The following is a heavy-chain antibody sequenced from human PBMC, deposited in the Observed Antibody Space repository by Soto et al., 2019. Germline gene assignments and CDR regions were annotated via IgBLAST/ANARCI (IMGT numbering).Heavy chain of an antibody. J-gene: IGHJ4*02. CDR1: GFTFSTYS. V-gene: IGHV3-21*04. D-gene: IGHD3-3*01. CDR2: ISSSSTYI. Sequence: GGSLRLSCAASGFTFSTYSMNWVRQAPGKGLEWVSYISSSSTYIYYADSVKGRFTISRDNSKNTLYLQMNSLRAEDTAVYYCVAVLRFLEWFPFWGQGTLVTVSS. CDR3: VAVLRFLEWFPF.